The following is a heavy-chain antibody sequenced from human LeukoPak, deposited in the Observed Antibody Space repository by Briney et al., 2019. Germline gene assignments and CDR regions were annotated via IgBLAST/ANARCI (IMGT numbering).Heavy chain of an antibody. J-gene: IGHJ4*02. Sequence: GGSLRLSCAASGFTFSSYGMHWVRQAPGKGLEWVAFIRYDGGNKYYADSVKGRFTISRDNSKNTLYLQMNSLRAEDTAVYYCAKSYSSGWYGYYFDYWGQGTLVTVSS. CDR3: AKSYSSGWYGYYFDY. CDR2: IRYDGGNK. D-gene: IGHD6-19*01. V-gene: IGHV3-30*02. CDR1: GFTFSSYG.